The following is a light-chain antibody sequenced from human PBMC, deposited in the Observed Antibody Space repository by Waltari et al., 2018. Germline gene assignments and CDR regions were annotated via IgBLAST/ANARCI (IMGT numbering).Light chain of an antibody. CDR3: LSYTSSITFV. J-gene: IGLJ2*01. V-gene: IGLV2-23*02. CDR2: EVT. Sequence: QPALTQPASVSGSPGQSTTIPCPGTRKHAGHSKHVCWYHPHPGKPPKLIISEVTERPSGVSDRFSGSKSGNTASLTISGLQAEDEADYYCLSYTSSITFVFGGGTKLSVL. CDR1: RKHAGHSKH.